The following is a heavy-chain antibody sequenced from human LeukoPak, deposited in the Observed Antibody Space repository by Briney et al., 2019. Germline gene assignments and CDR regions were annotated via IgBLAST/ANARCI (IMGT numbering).Heavy chain of an antibody. V-gene: IGHV3-30*03. CDR2: ISYDGSNK. CDR3: ARGISADY. J-gene: IGHJ4*02. Sequence: GGSLRLSCAASGFTFSDYGMHWVRQAPGKGLEWVAVISYDGSNKYYADSVKGRFTISRDNSQNTLYLQMNSLRAEDTAVYYCARGISADYWGQGTLVTVSS. CDR1: GFTFSDYG.